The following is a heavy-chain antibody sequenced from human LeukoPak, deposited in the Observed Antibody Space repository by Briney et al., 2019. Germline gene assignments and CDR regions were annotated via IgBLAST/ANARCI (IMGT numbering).Heavy chain of an antibody. CDR2: IYYSGST. V-gene: IGHV4-59*01. J-gene: IGHJ6*03. Sequence: SETLSLTCPVSGGSISSYYWSWIRQPPGKGLEWIGYIYYSGSTNYNPSLKSRVTISVDTSKNQFSLKLSSVTAADTAVYYCARCGGVYYYMDVWGKGTTVTVSS. D-gene: IGHD3-10*01. CDR1: GGSISSYY. CDR3: ARCGGVYYYMDV.